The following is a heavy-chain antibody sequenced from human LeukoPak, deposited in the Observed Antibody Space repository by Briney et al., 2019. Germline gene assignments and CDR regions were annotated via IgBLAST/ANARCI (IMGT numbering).Heavy chain of an antibody. CDR1: GGSISSGSYY. CDR2: INHSGST. J-gene: IGHJ3*02. D-gene: IGHD6-13*01. Sequence: PSQTLSLTCTASGGSISSGSYYWSWIRQPPGKGLEWIGEINHSGSTNYNPSLKSRVTISVDTSKNQFSLKLSSVTAADTAVYYCARGFNSSSWPNDDAFDIWGQGTMVTVSS. V-gene: IGHV4-39*07. CDR3: ARGFNSSSWPNDDAFDI.